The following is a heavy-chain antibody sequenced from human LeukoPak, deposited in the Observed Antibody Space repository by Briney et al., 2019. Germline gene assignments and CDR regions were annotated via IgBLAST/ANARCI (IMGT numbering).Heavy chain of an antibody. CDR2: IIPIFGTA. CDR1: GGTFSSYA. V-gene: IGHV1-69*01. CDR3: ATRGAIAAADDY. Sequence: ASVKVSCKASGGTFSSYAISWVRQAPGQGLEWMGGIIPIFGTANYAQKFQGRVTITADESTSTAYMGLSSLRSEDTAVYYCATRGAIAAADDYWGQGTLVTVSS. J-gene: IGHJ4*02. D-gene: IGHD6-13*01.